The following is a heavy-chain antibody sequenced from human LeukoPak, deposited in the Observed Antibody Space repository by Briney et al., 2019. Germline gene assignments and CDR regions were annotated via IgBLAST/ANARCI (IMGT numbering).Heavy chain of an antibody. CDR1: GGSISSGGYY. V-gene: IGHV4-31*03. D-gene: IGHD1-26*01. CDR3: ARDWDRNWFDP. Sequence: SQTLSLTCTFSGGSISSGGYYWSWIRQHPGKGLEWIGYIYYSGSTYYNPSLKSRVTISVDTSKNQFSLKLSSVTAADTAVYYCARDWDRNWFDPWGQGTLVTVSS. J-gene: IGHJ5*02. CDR2: IYYSGST.